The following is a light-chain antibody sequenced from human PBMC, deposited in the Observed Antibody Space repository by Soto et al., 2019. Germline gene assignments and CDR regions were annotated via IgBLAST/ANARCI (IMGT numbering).Light chain of an antibody. V-gene: IGKV3-20*01. Sequence: EIVLTQSPGTLSLSPGERATLSCRASQSVSSSYLAWYQQKPGQAPRLLISGASSRATGIPDRFSGSGSGTDFTLTISRLEPEYFAVYYCQQYGSSPTWTFGQGTKVEIK. CDR2: GAS. J-gene: IGKJ1*01. CDR1: QSVSSSY. CDR3: QQYGSSPTWT.